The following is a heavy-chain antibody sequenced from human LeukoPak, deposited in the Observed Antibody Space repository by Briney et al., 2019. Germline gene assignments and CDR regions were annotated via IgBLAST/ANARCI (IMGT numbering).Heavy chain of an antibody. J-gene: IGHJ3*02. Sequence: GGSLRLSCAASKFAFSSYAMSWVRQAPGKGLEWVSAISGGGGNTYYADSVKGRFTISGDNSKNTLYLQMNSLRAEDTAVYYCGKNRYSGSLSPFDIWGQGTMVTVSS. CDR1: KFAFSSYA. D-gene: IGHD1-26*01. V-gene: IGHV3-23*01. CDR2: ISGGGGNT. CDR3: GKNRYSGSLSPFDI.